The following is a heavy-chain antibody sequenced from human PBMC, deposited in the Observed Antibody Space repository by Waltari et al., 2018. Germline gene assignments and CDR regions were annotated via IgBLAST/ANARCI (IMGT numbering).Heavy chain of an antibody. D-gene: IGHD2-2*01. J-gene: IGHJ5*02. CDR1: GYIFTNYG. CDR3: AKDRHQLIEEGFLLALDP. Sequence: QVQLVQSGAEVKKPGASLKVSCKASGYIFTNYGISWVRQAPGQGLEWMGWISGNNGHTNFAHKFLCRLTMAKDTSTNTVYMELSRLTSDDTAVYYCAKDRHQLIEEGFLLALDPWGQGTLVTVSS. V-gene: IGHV1-18*04. CDR2: ISGNNGHT.